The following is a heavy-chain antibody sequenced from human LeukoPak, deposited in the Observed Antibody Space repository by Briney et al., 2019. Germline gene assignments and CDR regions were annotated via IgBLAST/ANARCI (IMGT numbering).Heavy chain of an antibody. V-gene: IGHV3-74*01. J-gene: IGHJ4*02. CDR1: GFTFSSYW. D-gene: IGHD2-15*01. Sequence: GGSLRLSCVASGFTFSSYWMHWVRQGPGKGLVWVSLINPDGSSTNYADSVKGRFTISRDNAKNTVYLQMNSLRAEDTAVYYCVRYGSFSHWGQGPLVTVSS. CDR3: VRYGSFSH. CDR2: INPDGSST.